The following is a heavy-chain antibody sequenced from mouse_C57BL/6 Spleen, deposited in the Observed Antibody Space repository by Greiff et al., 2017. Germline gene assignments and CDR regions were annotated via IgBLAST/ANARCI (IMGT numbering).Heavy chain of an antibody. Sequence: VQLQQSGAELVKPGASVKLSCKASGYTFTEYTIHWVKQRSGQGLEWIGWFYPGSGSIKYNEKFKDKATLTAYKSSSTVYMELSRLTSEDSAVYFCARHEVSPHYYGSRSHAMDYWGQGTSVTVSS. CDR2: FYPGSGSI. D-gene: IGHD1-1*01. V-gene: IGHV1-62-2*01. J-gene: IGHJ4*01. CDR3: ARHEVSPHYYGSRSHAMDY. CDR1: GYTFTEYT.